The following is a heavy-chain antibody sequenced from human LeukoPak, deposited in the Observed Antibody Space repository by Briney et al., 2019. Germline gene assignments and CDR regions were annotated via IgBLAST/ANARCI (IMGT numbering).Heavy chain of an antibody. CDR1: GGSISSYY. V-gene: IGHV4-59*08. Sequence: SETLSLTCTVSGGSISSYYWSWIRQPPGKGLEWIGYIYYSGSTDYNPSLKSRLTISVDTSRKQFSLKLTSVTAADTAVYYCARVATVTTYYFDHWGQGTLVTVSS. CDR2: IYYSGST. J-gene: IGHJ4*02. D-gene: IGHD4-17*01. CDR3: ARVATVTTYYFDH.